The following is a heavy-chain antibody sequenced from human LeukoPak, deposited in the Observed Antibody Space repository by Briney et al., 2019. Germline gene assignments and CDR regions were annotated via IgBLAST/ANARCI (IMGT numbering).Heavy chain of an antibody. J-gene: IGHJ4*02. Sequence: GGSLRLSCTASGFTFSRNAMNWVRQAPGKGLEWVAVISYDGSNKYYADSVKGRFTISRDNSKNTLYLQMNSLRAEDTAVYYCAKVRGDRYGPGSFDYWGQGTLVTVSS. D-gene: IGHD3-10*01. V-gene: IGHV3-30*18. CDR3: AKVRGDRYGPGSFDY. CDR2: ISYDGSNK. CDR1: GFTFSRNA.